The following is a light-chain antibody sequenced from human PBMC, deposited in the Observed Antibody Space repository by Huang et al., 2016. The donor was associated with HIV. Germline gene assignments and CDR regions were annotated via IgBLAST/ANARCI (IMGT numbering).Light chain of an antibody. CDR1: QAISDY. V-gene: IGKV1-8*01. CDR3: QQYYTYPLT. CDR2: AAS. Sequence: AIQMTQSPSSLSASTGDRVTITCRASQAISDYLAWFQQKPGKAPKLLIYAASTLQSGVPSRFSGSGSGTDFTFTISRLQSEDFATYYCQQYYTYPLTFGQGTQLETK. J-gene: IGKJ5*01.